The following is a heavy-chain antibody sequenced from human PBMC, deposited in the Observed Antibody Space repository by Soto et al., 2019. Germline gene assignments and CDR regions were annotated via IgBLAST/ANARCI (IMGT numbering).Heavy chain of an antibody. J-gene: IGHJ4*02. D-gene: IGHD1-1*01. CDR1: GYTFSAYD. V-gene: IGHV1-2*04. CDR2: INPKSGDT. Sequence: ASVKVSCKTSGYTFSAYDVYWVRQAPGQGLEWMGWINPKSGDTNYAQKFQGLVTMTRDTSISTAYMELSWLRSDDTAVYYCARLGTPRSDCWGQGTLVTVSS. CDR3: ARLGTPRSDC.